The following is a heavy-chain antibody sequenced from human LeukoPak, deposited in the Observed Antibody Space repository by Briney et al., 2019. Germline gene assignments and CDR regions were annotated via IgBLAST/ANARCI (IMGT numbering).Heavy chain of an antibody. V-gene: IGHV1-18*01. CDR2: ISAYNGNT. J-gene: IGHJ4*02. D-gene: IGHD5-18*01. CDR3: ARLPITWIQPPGGASYFDY. Sequence: ASVKVSCKASGYTFTSYGISWVRQAPGQGLEWMGWISAYNGNTNYAQKLQGRVTMTTDTSTSTAYMELSSLRSEDTAVYYCARLPITWIQPPGGASYFDYWGQGTLVTVSS. CDR1: GYTFTSYG.